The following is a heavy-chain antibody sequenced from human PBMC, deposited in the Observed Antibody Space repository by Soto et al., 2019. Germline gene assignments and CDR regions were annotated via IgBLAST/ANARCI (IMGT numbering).Heavy chain of an antibody. CDR2: IHGTRSII. J-gene: IGHJ4*02. V-gene: IGHV3-48*02. D-gene: IGHD3-16*01. CDR1: GFTFSSHA. CDR3: ARDARNADYDY. Sequence: EVQLVESGGGLVQPGGSLKLACAVSGFTFSSHAMNWVRQAPGKGLEWVAYIHGTRSIIYYADSVKGRFTISRDNAKNSLYLQMDSLRDEDTALYYCARDARNADYDYWGQGTLVTVSS.